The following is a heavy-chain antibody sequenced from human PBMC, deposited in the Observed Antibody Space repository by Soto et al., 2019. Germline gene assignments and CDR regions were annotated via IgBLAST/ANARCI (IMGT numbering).Heavy chain of an antibody. CDR1: GYTFTSYG. CDR2: ISAYNGNT. J-gene: IGHJ4*02. D-gene: IGHD3-10*01. Sequence: GASVKVSCKASGYTFTSYGISWVRQAPGQGLEWMGWISAYNGNTNYGQKLQGRVTMTTDTSTSTAYMELRSLRSDDTAVYYCASLTHGHGIGGELADDYFDYWGQGTLVTVAS. CDR3: ASLTHGHGIGGELADDYFDY. V-gene: IGHV1-18*01.